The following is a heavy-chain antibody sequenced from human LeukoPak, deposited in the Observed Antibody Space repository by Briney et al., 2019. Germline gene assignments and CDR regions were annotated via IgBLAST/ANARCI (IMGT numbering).Heavy chain of an antibody. CDR3: ASFQGTSITIFGVVTSYYYMDV. V-gene: IGHV1-69*06. J-gene: IGHJ6*03. Sequence: ASVKVSCKASGGTFSSYAISWVRQAPGQGLEWMGGIIPIFGTANYAQKFQGRVTITADKSTSTAYMELSSLRSEDPAVYYCASFQGTSITIFGVVTSYYYMDVWGKGTTVTVSS. CDR1: GGTFSSYA. D-gene: IGHD3-3*01. CDR2: IIPIFGTA.